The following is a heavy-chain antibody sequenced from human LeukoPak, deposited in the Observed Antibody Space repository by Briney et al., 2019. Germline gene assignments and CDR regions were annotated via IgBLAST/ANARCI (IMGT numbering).Heavy chain of an antibody. CDR3: ARQGFYGDSSGYSHPFDY. CDR2: IYYSGST. J-gene: IGHJ4*02. D-gene: IGHD3-22*01. Sequence: SETLSLTCTVSGGSISSSNYYWGWIRQPPGKGLEWIGRIYYSGSTYYNPSLKSRVTISVDTSKNQFPLKLSSVTAADTAVYYCARQGFYGDSSGYSHPFDYWGQGTLVTVSS. V-gene: IGHV4-39*01. CDR1: GGSISSSNYY.